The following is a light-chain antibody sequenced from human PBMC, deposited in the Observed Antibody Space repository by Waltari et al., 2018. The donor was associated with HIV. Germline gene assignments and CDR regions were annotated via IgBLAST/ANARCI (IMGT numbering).Light chain of an antibody. J-gene: IGKJ1*01. V-gene: IGKV1-17*01. Sequence: DIQITQSPSSLSASVGDRVTIAGRASQDIRIDLGWYQQKPEKVPKRLIYAASSLQSGFSSRFSGSVSGTEFTLTISSLQPEDLATYYCLQHNNYPWTFGQGTKVEI. CDR3: LQHNNYPWT. CDR2: AAS. CDR1: QDIRID.